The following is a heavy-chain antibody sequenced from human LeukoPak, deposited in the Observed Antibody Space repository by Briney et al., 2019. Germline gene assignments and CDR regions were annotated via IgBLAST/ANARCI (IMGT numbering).Heavy chain of an antibody. J-gene: IGHJ4*02. Sequence: NPSETLSLTCTVSGYSISSGYYWGWLRQPPGKGLEWIGSIYYSGSTYYNPSLKSRVTISVDTSKNQFSLKLSSVTAADTAVYYCARLCRLVKYYFDYWGQGTLITVSS. CDR1: GYSISSGYY. V-gene: IGHV4-38-2*02. CDR3: ARLCRLVKYYFDY. CDR2: IYYSGST. D-gene: IGHD3-10*02.